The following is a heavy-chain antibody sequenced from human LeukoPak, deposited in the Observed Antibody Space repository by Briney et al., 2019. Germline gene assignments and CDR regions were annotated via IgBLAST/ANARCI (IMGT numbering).Heavy chain of an antibody. J-gene: IGHJ4*02. CDR3: ARDVSDENGSSSRIHLDS. V-gene: IGHV3-7*01. D-gene: IGHD6-6*01. CDR1: GFTFSSYW. CDR2: IQPGGSEK. Sequence: PGGSLGLSCAASGFTFSSYWMTWVRQAPGKGLEWVANIQPGGSEKSYVDSVKGRFTISRDNAKNSLYLQMNSLRDEDTAVYYCARDVSDENGSSSRIHLDSWGQGTLVTVSS.